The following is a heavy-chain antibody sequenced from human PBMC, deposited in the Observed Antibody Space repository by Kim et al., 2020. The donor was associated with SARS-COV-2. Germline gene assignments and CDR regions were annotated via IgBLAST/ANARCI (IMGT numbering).Heavy chain of an antibody. V-gene: IGHV4-34*01. J-gene: IGHJ6*03. CDR1: GGSFSGYY. CDR2: INHSGST. CDR3: ARGPQGSSGYYYYYYYYMDV. Sequence: SETLSLTCGVYGGSFSGYYWSWIRQPPGKGLEWIGEINHSGSTNYNPSLKSRFIISVDTSKNQFSLKLSSVTAADTAVYYCARGPQGSSGYYYYYYYYMDVWGKGTTVTVS. D-gene: IGHD3-22*01.